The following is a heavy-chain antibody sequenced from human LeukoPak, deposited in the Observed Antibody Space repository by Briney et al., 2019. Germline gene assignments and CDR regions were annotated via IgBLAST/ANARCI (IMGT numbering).Heavy chain of an antibody. CDR1: GFTFSSYS. CDR3: ARAPADSSGYYYSFDY. D-gene: IGHD3-22*01. CDR2: ISNSSTYI. Sequence: GGSLRLSCAASGFTFSSYSMNWVRQAPGKGLEWVSSISNSSTYIYYADSVKGRFTISRDNAKNSLYLQMNSLRAEDTAVYYCARAPADSSGYYYSFDYWGQGTLVTISS. J-gene: IGHJ4*02. V-gene: IGHV3-21*01.